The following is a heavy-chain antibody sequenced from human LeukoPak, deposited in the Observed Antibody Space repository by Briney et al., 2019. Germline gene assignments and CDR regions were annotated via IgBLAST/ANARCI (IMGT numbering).Heavy chain of an antibody. Sequence: PSETLSLTCAVYGGSLSGYYWSWIRQPPGKGLEWIGEINHSGSTNYNPSLKSRVTISVDTSKNQFSLKLSSVTAADTAVYYCARAGYPGLNWFDPWGQGTLVTVSS. V-gene: IGHV4-34*01. CDR1: GGSLSGYY. CDR3: ARAGYPGLNWFDP. CDR2: INHSGST. D-gene: IGHD5-12*01. J-gene: IGHJ5*02.